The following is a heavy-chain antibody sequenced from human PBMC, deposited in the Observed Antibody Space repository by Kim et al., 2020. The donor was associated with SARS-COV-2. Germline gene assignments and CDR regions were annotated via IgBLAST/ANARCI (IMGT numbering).Heavy chain of an antibody. CDR3: ARVYAGRRMGVRGVIQPYGMDV. J-gene: IGHJ6*02. Sequence: GGSLRLSCAASGFTVSSNYMSWVRQAPGKGLEWVSVIYSGGSTYYADSVKGRFTISRDNSKNTLYLQMNSLRAEDTAVYYCARVYAGRRMGVRGVIQPYGMDVWGQGTTVTVSS. CDR2: IYSGGST. D-gene: IGHD3-10*01. CDR1: GFTVSSNY. V-gene: IGHV3-53*01.